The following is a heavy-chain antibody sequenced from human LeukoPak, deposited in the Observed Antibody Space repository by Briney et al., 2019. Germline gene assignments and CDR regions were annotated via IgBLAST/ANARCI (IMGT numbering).Heavy chain of an antibody. J-gene: IGHJ3*02. Sequence: ASVKVSCKASGYTFTSYYMRWVRQAPGQGLEWMGIINPSGGSTSYAQKFQGRVTMTRDTSTSTVYMELSSLRSEDTAVYYCARGAYYYDSTGAFDIWGQGTMVTVSS. CDR3: ARGAYYYDSTGAFDI. CDR2: INPSGGST. V-gene: IGHV1-46*01. CDR1: GYTFTSYY. D-gene: IGHD3-22*01.